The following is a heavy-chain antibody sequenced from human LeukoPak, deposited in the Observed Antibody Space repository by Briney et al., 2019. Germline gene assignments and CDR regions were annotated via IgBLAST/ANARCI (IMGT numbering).Heavy chain of an antibody. CDR3: AKRETGYYFDY. CDR1: GFTFSIYG. Sequence: GGSLRLSCAASGFTFSIYGMSWVRQAPGKGLERVSSNSGSGGGTYYADSVKGRFTISRDNSKNTLYLQMNSLRAEDTAVYYCAKRETGYYFDYWGQGKLVTVSS. CDR2: NSGSGGGT. J-gene: IGHJ4*02. D-gene: IGHD2-15*01. V-gene: IGHV3-23*01.